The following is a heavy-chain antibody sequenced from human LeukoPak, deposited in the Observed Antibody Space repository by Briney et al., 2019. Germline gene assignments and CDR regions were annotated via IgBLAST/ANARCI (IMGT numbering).Heavy chain of an antibody. Sequence: ASVKVSCKASGYTFTSYYMHWVRQAPGQGLEWMGIINPSGGSTSYAQKFQGRVTMTRDMSTSTVYMELSSLRSEDTAVYYCARVRPDTAAYTYYYYYMDVWGKGTTVTVSS. V-gene: IGHV1-46*01. J-gene: IGHJ6*03. CDR3: ARVRPDTAAYTYYYYYMDV. CDR2: INPSGGST. D-gene: IGHD3-16*01. CDR1: GYTFTSYY.